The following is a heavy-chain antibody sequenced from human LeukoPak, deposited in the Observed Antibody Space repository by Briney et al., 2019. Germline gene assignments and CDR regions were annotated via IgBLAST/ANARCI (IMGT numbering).Heavy chain of an antibody. V-gene: IGHV4-59*01. J-gene: IGHJ5*02. CDR3: ARITPGNWFDP. Sequence: PSETLSLTCTVSGGSISSYYWSWIRQPPGKGLEWIGYIHYSGSTNYNPSIKRRVPISVYTSKNQVSLKLSSVTAADTAVYYCARITPGNWFDPWGQGTLVTVSS. CDR1: GGSISSYY. CDR2: IHYSGST. D-gene: IGHD1-14*01.